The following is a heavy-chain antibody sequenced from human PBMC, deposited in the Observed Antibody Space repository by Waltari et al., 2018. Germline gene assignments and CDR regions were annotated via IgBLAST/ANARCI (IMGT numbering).Heavy chain of an antibody. V-gene: IGHV1-2*02. Sequence: QVQLVQSGAEVKKPGASVKVSCKASGYTFTGYYMHWVRQAPGQGLEWMGWINPNSGGKNYGQKLKGRVTMTRDTSSSTAYMELSRLRADETAVYYCARGPGLVRDYYYYYMDVWGKGTTVTVSS. J-gene: IGHJ6*03. CDR1: GYTFTGYY. CDR3: ARGPGLVRDYYYYYMDV. D-gene: IGHD6-19*01. CDR2: INPNSGGK.